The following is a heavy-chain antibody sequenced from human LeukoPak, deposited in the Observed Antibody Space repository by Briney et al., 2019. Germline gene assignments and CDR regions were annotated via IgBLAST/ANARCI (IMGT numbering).Heavy chain of an antibody. CDR3: ARAGGSYRGWADYYYMDV. V-gene: IGHV3-21*01. D-gene: IGHD1-26*01. Sequence: PGGSLRLSCAASGFTFSSYSMNWVRQAPGKGLEWVSSISSSSSYIYYADSVKGRFTISRDNAKNSLYLQMNSLRAEDTAVYYCARAGGSYRGWADYYYMDVWGKGTTVTVSS. J-gene: IGHJ6*03. CDR1: GFTFSSYS. CDR2: ISSSSSYI.